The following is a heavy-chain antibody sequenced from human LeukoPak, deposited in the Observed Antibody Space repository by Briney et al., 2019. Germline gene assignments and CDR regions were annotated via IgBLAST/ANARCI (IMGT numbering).Heavy chain of an antibody. D-gene: IGHD6-13*01. Sequence: ASVKVSXKASGYTFTGYYMHWVRQAPGQGLEWMGWMNPNSGNTGYAQKFQGRVTMTRNTSISTAYMELSSLRSEDTAVYYCARFGSSWVDYWGQGTLVTVSS. CDR2: MNPNSGNT. V-gene: IGHV1-8*02. CDR3: ARFGSSWVDY. CDR1: GYTFTGYY. J-gene: IGHJ4*02.